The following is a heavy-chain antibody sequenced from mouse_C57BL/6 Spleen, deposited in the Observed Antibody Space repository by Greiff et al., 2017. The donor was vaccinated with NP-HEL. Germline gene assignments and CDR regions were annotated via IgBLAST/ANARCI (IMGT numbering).Heavy chain of an antibody. CDR1: GFNIKDDY. V-gene: IGHV14-4*01. D-gene: IGHD1-1*01. CDR2: IDPENGDT. Sequence: EVMLVESGAELVRPGASVKLSCTASGFNIKDDYMHWVKQRPEQGLEWIGWIDPENGDTEYASKFQGTATITADTSSNTAYLQLSSLTSEDNAVSYCTTITTNVWGTGTTVTVSS. CDR3: TTITTNV. J-gene: IGHJ1*03.